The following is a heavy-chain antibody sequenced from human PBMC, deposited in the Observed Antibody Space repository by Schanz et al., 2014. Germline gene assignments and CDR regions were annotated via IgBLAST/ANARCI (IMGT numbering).Heavy chain of an antibody. D-gene: IGHD1-1*01. J-gene: IGHJ3*02. CDR2: IWFDGTTK. V-gene: IGHV3-33*06. CDR1: GFIFNDYY. Sequence: QVQLVESGGGLVKPGGSLRLSCAASGFIFNDYYMNWVRQAPGKGLEWVAVIWFDGTTKFYADSVKGRFTISRDNSKSTLDLQMSSLRVKDTTLYYCAKDPHTSDSLKPQAFDIWGQGTVVTVSS. CDR3: AKDPHTSDSLKPQAFDI.